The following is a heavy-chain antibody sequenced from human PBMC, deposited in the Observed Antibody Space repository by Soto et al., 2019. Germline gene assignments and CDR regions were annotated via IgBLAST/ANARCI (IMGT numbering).Heavy chain of an antibody. Sequence: QVQLVQSGAEVKKPGSSVKVSCKASGSTFSSYTISWVRQAPGQGLEWMGMIIPILGIADYAQKFQGRVTITEDKYTSSAYKEKSSVRAEDAAVYCCRGDTGRVVVPAPFIWRSSLDPWRQGTQVTVSS. CDR3: RGDTGRVVVPAPFIWRSSLDP. J-gene: IGHJ5*02. V-gene: IGHV1-69*02. CDR2: IIPILGIA. CDR1: GSTFSSYT. D-gene: IGHD2-2*01.